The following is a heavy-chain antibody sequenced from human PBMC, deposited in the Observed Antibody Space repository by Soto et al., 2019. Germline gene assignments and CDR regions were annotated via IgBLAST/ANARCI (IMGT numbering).Heavy chain of an antibody. CDR1: GYTFTSYD. V-gene: IGHV1-8*01. D-gene: IGHD2-2*01. CDR3: AREGASSHFSWFDP. Sequence: ASGKVSCKASGYTFTSYDINWVRQATGQGLEWMGWMNPNSGNTGYAQKFQGRVTMTRNTSISTAYMELSSLRSEDTAVYYCAREGASSHFSWFDPWGQGTLVTVSS. CDR2: MNPNSGNT. J-gene: IGHJ5*02.